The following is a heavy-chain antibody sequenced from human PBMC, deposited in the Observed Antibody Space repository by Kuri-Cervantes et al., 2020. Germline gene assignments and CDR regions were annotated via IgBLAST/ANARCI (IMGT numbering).Heavy chain of an antibody. CDR3: AREYGSSGYYGMDV. Sequence: LSLTCAASGFTFSSYSVNWVRQAPGKGLEWVSSISSSSSYIYYADSVKGRFTISRDNAKNSLYLQMNSLRAEDTAVYYCAREYGSSGYYGMDVWGQGTTVTVSS. CDR2: ISSSSSYI. CDR1: GFTFSSYS. J-gene: IGHJ6*02. D-gene: IGHD3-22*01. V-gene: IGHV3-21*01.